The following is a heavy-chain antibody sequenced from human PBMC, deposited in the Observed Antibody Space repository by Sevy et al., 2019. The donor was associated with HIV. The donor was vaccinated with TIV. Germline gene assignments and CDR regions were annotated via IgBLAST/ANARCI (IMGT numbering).Heavy chain of an antibody. CDR1: GGSISSYY. Sequence: SETLSLTCTVSGGSISSYYWSWIRQPPGKGLEWIGYIYYSGSTNYNPSLKSRVTISVDTSKNQFSLKLSSVTAADTAVYYCARGWSDYYGSGSYFGDYYYYGMDVWGHGTTVTVSS. V-gene: IGHV4-59*01. CDR3: ARGWSDYYGSGSYFGDYYYYGMDV. CDR2: IYYSGST. D-gene: IGHD3-10*01. J-gene: IGHJ6*02.